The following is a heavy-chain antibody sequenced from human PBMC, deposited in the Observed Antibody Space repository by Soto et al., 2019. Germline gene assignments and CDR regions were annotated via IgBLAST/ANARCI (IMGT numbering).Heavy chain of an antibody. CDR3: AKGGVVVVAAAVH. V-gene: IGHV3-23*01. J-gene: IGHJ4*02. CDR2: ISGSGGST. CDR1: GFTFSSYA. Sequence: EVQLLESGGGLVQPGGSLRLSCAASGFTFSSYAMSWVHQAPGKGLEWVSAISGSGGSTYYADSVKGRFTISRDNSKNTLYLQMNSLRAEDTAVYYCAKGGVVVVAAAVHWGQGTLVTVSS. D-gene: IGHD2-15*01.